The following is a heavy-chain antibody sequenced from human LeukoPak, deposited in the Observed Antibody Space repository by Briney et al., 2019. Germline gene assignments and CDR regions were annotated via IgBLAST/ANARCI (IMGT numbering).Heavy chain of an antibody. CDR3: ARRDEFDEWFDP. J-gene: IGHJ5*02. D-gene: IGHD3-10*01. CDR2: SNHSGST. CDR1: GGSFSGYY. Sequence: SETLSLTCAVYGGSFSGYYWSWIRQPPGKGLEWIGESNHSGSTNYKPALKSRVTISVDTSKNQFSLKLSSVTAADTAVYYCARRDEFDEWFDPWGQGTLVTVSS. V-gene: IGHV4-34*01.